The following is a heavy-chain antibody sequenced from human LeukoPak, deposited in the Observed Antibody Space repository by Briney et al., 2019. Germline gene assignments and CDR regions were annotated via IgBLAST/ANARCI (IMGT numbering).Heavy chain of an antibody. CDR3: ARVRPPHYYDSSGPFDY. CDR1: GGSFSGYY. CDR2: INHSGST. J-gene: IGHJ4*02. Sequence: PETLSLTCAVYGGSFSGYYWSWIRQPPGKGLEWIGEINHSGSTNYNPSLKSRVTISVDTSKNQFSLKLSSVTAADTAVYYCARVRPPHYYDSSGPFDYWGQGTLVTVSS. D-gene: IGHD3-22*01. V-gene: IGHV4-34*01.